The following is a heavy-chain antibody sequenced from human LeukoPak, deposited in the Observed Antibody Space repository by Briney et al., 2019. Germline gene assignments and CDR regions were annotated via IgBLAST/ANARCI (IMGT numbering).Heavy chain of an antibody. CDR3: ARDNIKIVGPIDGFDI. J-gene: IGHJ3*02. V-gene: IGHV4-34*01. CDR2: IYYSGST. D-gene: IGHD1-26*01. CDR1: GVSFSGYY. Sequence: ASETLSLTCAVYGVSFSGYYLSWLRQPPGKGLEWIGSIYYSGSTYYNPSLKNRVTISVSTSKNQFSLRLRSVTAADTAVYDCARDNIKIVGPIDGFDIWGQGTMVTVSS.